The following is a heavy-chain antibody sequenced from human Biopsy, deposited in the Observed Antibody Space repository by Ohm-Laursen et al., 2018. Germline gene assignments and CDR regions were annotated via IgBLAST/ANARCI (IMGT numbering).Heavy chain of an antibody. CDR2: ASYSGYT. V-gene: IGHV4-59*08. Sequence: SDTLSLTCTVSDDSIRNFYWTWIRQPPGQGLEWIGHASYSGYTNYNPSLKSRVTISVDTSKNHFSLNLRSVTAADTGVYYCAQTRNDYGGFYFDYWGRGTLVTVSS. CDR1: DDSIRNFY. CDR3: AQTRNDYGGFYFDY. J-gene: IGHJ4*02. D-gene: IGHD4/OR15-4a*01.